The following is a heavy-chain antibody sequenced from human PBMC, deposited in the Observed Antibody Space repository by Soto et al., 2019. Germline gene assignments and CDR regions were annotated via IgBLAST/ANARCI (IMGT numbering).Heavy chain of an antibody. CDR3: AKGGARTSAGPYFDY. Sequence: EVQVLESGGGFEQPGGSLRLSCAASGFTFSSYAMSWVRQAPGKGLEWVSGISGSGGSTYYADSVKGRFTISRDNSKNTLYLQMNSLRAEDTAVYYCAKGGARTSAGPYFDYWGQGTLVTVSS. CDR1: GFTFSSYA. D-gene: IGHD6-19*01. J-gene: IGHJ4*02. V-gene: IGHV3-23*01. CDR2: ISGSGGST.